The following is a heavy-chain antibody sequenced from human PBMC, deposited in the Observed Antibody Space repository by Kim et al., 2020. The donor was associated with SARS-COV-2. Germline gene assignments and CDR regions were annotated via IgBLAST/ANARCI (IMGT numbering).Heavy chain of an antibody. V-gene: IGHV4-59*01. CDR3: ARDVSGSYLSWFDP. J-gene: IGHJ5*02. Sequence: NPALKNRVTKSVDTSKNQFSLKLSSVTAADTGVYYCARDVSGSYLSWFDPWGQGTLVTVSS. D-gene: IGHD1-26*01.